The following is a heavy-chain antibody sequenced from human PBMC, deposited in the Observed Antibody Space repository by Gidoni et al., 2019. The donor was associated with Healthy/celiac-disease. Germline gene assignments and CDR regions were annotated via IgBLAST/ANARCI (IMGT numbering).Heavy chain of an antibody. J-gene: IGHJ4*02. D-gene: IGHD2-2*01. Sequence: GQRVESGGGGVQPGGSRRRSCPASGFTFSGYARHWVRQAPGTGLEWVAVISYDGSNKYYADSVKGRFTISRDNSKNTLYLQMNSLRAEDTAVYYCARDGGSVVPAAMSCYFDYWGQGTLVTVSS. CDR1: GFTFSGYA. CDR2: ISYDGSNK. CDR3: ARDGGSVVPAAMSCYFDY. V-gene: IGHV3-30-3*01.